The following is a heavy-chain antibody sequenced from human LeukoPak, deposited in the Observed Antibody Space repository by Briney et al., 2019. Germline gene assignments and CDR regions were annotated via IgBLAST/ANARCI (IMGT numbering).Heavy chain of an antibody. D-gene: IGHD3-3*01. Sequence: GGSLCPSCAASGFTFSSYSMNWDRQAPGKGLEWVSSISTSSSYIYYADSVKGRFTISRDNAKNSLFLQMNSLRAEDTAAYYCARGTYDFVQIDNWGQGTLVTVSS. CDR1: GFTFSSYS. CDR3: ARGTYDFVQIDN. CDR2: ISTSSSYI. J-gene: IGHJ4*02. V-gene: IGHV3-21*01.